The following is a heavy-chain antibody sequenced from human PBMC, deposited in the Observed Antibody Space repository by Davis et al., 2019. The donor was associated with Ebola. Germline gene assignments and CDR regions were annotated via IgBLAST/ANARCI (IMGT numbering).Heavy chain of an antibody. CDR2: IKSKTDGGTT. CDR3: TREGGHIVVVIAGSDAFDI. CDR1: GFTFSNAR. V-gene: IGHV3-15*01. J-gene: IGHJ3*02. D-gene: IGHD2-21*01. Sequence: PGGSLRLSCAASGFTFSNARMSWVRQAPGKGPDWVGRIKSKTDGGTTDYAAPVKGRFTISRDDSKSIAYLQMNSLKTEDTAVYYCTREGGHIVVVIAGSDAFDIWGQGTMVTVSS.